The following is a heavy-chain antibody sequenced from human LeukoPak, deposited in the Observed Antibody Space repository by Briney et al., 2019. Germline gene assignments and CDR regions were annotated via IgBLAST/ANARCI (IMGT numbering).Heavy chain of an antibody. J-gene: IGHJ4*02. CDR2: VSADGRTQ. Sequence: GGSLRLSCAASGFTFSNYGIHWVRQAPGKGLEWVTVVSADGRTQLYSDSVKGRFTISRDNSLNTLHLQMNSLRTEDTAVYYCAREFGHNRWYFDYWGQGALVTVSS. D-gene: IGHD5-24*01. CDR1: GFTFSNYG. V-gene: IGHV3-30*03. CDR3: AREFGHNRWYFDY.